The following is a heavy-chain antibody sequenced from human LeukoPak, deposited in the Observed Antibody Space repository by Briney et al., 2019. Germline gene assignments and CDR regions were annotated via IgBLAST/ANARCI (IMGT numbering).Heavy chain of an antibody. Sequence: PSETLSLTCTVSGGSISSYYWSWIRQPPEKGLEWIGYIYYSGSTNYNPSLKSRVTISVDTSKNQFSLKLSSVTAADTAVYYCARDPGPDYYDSSGYYSLNAFDIWGQGTMVTVSS. CDR3: ARDPGPDYYDSSGYYSLNAFDI. J-gene: IGHJ3*02. CDR2: IYYSGST. V-gene: IGHV4-59*01. D-gene: IGHD3-22*01. CDR1: GGSISSYY.